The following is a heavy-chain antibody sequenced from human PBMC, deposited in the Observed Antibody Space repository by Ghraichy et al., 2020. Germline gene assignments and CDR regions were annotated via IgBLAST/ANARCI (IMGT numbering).Heavy chain of an antibody. Sequence: GGSLRLSCAASGFTFSSYSMNWVRQAPGKGLEWVSSISSSSSYIYYADSVKGRFTISRDNAKNSLYLQMNSLRAEDTAVYYCARNMATIILFDAFDIWGQGTMVTVSS. CDR1: GFTFSSYS. CDR3: ARNMATIILFDAFDI. D-gene: IGHD5-12*01. V-gene: IGHV3-21*01. J-gene: IGHJ3*02. CDR2: ISSSSSYI.